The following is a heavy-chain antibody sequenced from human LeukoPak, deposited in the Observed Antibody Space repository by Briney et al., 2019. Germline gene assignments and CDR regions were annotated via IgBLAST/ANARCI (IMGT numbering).Heavy chain of an antibody. CDR1: GVSISSYY. D-gene: IGHD5-18*01. V-gene: IGHV4-59*01. J-gene: IGHJ6*02. CDR2: IYYSGST. CDR3: ARDLGYSYGPYYYYYYGMDV. Sequence: KPSETLSLTCTVSGVSISSYYWSWIRQPPGKGLEWIGYIYYSGSTNYNPSLKSRVTISVDTSKNQFSLKLSSVTAADTAVYYCARDLGYSYGPYYYYYYGMDVWGQGTTVTVSS.